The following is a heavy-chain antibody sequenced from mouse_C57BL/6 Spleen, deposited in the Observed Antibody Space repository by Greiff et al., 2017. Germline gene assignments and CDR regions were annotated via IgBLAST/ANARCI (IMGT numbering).Heavy chain of an antibody. CDR2: INPYNGGT. CDR3: ARRTYDAMDY. D-gene: IGHD2-12*01. V-gene: IGHV1-19*01. Sequence: EVQLQQSGPVLVKPGASVKMSCKASGYTFTDYYMNWVKQSHGKSLEWIGVINPYNGGTSYNQKFKGKATLTVDKSSSTAYMELNSLTSEDSAVYYCARRTYDAMDYWGQGTTLTVSS. J-gene: IGHJ2*01. CDR1: GYTFTDYY.